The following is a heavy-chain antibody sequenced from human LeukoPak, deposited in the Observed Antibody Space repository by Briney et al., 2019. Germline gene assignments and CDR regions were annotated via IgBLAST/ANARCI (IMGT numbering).Heavy chain of an antibody. CDR1: GGTFSSYA. CDR2: IIPIFGTA. CDR3: ARDRVLLGYY. Sequence: EASVKVSCKASGGTFSSYAISWVRQAPGQGLEWMGRIIPIFGTANYAQKFQGRVTITTDESTGTAYMELSSLRSEDTAVYYCARDRVLLGYYWGQGTLVTVSS. V-gene: IGHV1-69*05. D-gene: IGHD3-10*01. J-gene: IGHJ4*02.